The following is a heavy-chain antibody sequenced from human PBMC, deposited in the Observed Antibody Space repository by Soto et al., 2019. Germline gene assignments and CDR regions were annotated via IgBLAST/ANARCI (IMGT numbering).Heavy chain of an antibody. Sequence: QVQLVESGGGVVQPGRSLRLSCAASGFTFSSYGMHWVRQAPGKGLEWVAVIWYDGSNKYYADSVKGRFTISRDNSKNTLYLQMNSLRAEDTAVYYCARGGFRGVIGTDYWGQGTLVTVSS. CDR2: IWYDGSNK. D-gene: IGHD3-16*02. V-gene: IGHV3-33*01. CDR1: GFTFSSYG. CDR3: ARGGFRGVIGTDY. J-gene: IGHJ4*02.